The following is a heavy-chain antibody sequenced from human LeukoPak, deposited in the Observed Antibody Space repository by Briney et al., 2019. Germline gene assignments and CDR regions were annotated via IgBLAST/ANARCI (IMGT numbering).Heavy chain of an antibody. D-gene: IGHD7-27*01. CDR3: ARDHSNWEGVDC. V-gene: IGHV3-48*01. Sequence: GGSLRLSCAASGFTFSSYSMNWVRQAPGKGLEWLSYISSSSSTIYYADSAKGRFTISRDNAKNSLYLQMNSLRAEDTAVYYCARDHSNWEGVDCWGQGTLVTVSS. CDR1: GFTFSSYS. J-gene: IGHJ4*02. CDR2: ISSSSSTI.